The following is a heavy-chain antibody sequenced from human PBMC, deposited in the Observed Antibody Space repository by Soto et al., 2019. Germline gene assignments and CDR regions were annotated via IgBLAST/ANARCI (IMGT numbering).Heavy chain of an antibody. Sequence: VQLVESGGGVVQPGRSLRLSCAASGFTFSNYGMHWVRQAPGKGLEWVIVISYDGNVAYYADSVKGRFTISRDNSKNALYLQMNSLRTDDTAMYYCAKEGPITNWYFAYWGQGTLVTVSS. CDR3: AKEGPITNWYFAY. J-gene: IGHJ4*02. V-gene: IGHV3-30*18. CDR2: ISYDGNVA. CDR1: GFTFSNYG. D-gene: IGHD1-1*01.